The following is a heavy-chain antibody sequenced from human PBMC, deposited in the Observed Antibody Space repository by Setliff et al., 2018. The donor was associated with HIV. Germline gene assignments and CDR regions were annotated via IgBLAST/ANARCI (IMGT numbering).Heavy chain of an antibody. CDR3: ARETYYHTWGGFFYYMDV. D-gene: IGHD3-3*01. CDR2: ISSDGETT. Sequence: GSLRLSCAASGFSFSRYAIHWVRQAPGKGLQYVSAISSDGETTYYADSVKGRFTISRDNSKNTLYLQMGSLRPEDMAVYYCARETYYHTWGGFFYYMDVWGKGTTVTVSS. V-gene: IGHV3-64*02. CDR1: GFSFSRYA. J-gene: IGHJ6*03.